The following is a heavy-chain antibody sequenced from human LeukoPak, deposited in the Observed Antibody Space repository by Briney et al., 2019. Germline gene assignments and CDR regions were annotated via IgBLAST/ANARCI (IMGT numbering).Heavy chain of an antibody. J-gene: IGHJ6*03. V-gene: IGHV3-33*06. Sequence: GGFLRLSCAASGFTFSSYGMHWVRQAPGKGLEWVAVIWYDGSNKYYADSVKGRFTISRDNSKNTLCLQMNSLRAEDAAVYYCAKDPRGSYSRDYYYYMDVWGKGTTVTVSS. CDR2: IWYDGSNK. CDR1: GFTFSSYG. D-gene: IGHD1-26*01. CDR3: AKDPRGSYSRDYYYYMDV.